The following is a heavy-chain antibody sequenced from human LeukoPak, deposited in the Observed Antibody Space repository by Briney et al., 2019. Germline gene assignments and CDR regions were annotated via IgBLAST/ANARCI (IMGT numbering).Heavy chain of an antibody. CDR1: GFTFRSYG. V-gene: IGHV3-30*18. J-gene: IGHJ4*02. CDR2: ISYDGISE. D-gene: IGHD2-15*01. Sequence: PGRSLRLSCAASGFTFRSYGMHWVRQAPGKGLEWVALISYDGISEYYADSVRGRFTISGDNSKNTLYLQMNSLRTEDTAVYYCAKDNGACSGAGCYSFGYWGQGTLVTVSS. CDR3: AKDNGACSGAGCYSFGY.